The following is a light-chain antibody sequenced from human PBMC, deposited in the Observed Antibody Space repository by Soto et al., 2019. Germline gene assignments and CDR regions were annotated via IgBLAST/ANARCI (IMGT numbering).Light chain of an antibody. J-gene: IGLJ2*01. CDR3: SSFAGSTKWV. Sequence: QSALTQPPSASGSPGQSVTISCTGTSSDVGGYNHVSWYQQYPGKAPKLMIYEVTERPSGVPDRFSGSKSGNTASLTVSGLQAKDEADYYCSSFAGSTKWVFGGGTKLTVL. CDR1: SSDVGGYNH. V-gene: IGLV2-8*01. CDR2: EVT.